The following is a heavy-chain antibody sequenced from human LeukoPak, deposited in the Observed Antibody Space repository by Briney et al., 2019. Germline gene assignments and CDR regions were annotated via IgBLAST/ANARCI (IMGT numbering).Heavy chain of an antibody. J-gene: IGHJ4*02. V-gene: IGHV4-34*01. Sequence: NASETLSLTCAVYGRSFSGYYWSWIRQPPGKGLEWIGEINHSGSTNYNPSLKSRVTISVDTSKNQFSLKLSSVTAADTAVYYCARMAAVAGTEAPTIYYFDYWGQGTLVTVSS. CDR2: INHSGST. CDR3: ARMAAVAGTEAPTIYYFDY. D-gene: IGHD6-19*01. CDR1: GRSFSGYY.